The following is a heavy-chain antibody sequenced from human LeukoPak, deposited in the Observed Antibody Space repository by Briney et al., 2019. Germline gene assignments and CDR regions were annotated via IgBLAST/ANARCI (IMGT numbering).Heavy chain of an antibody. CDR1: GGSISSYY. J-gene: IGHJ4*02. V-gene: IGHV4-59*01. D-gene: IGHD3-10*01. Sequence: PSETLSLTCTVSGGSISSYYWTWIRQPPGKGLEWIGYYYYGGSTEYNPSLKSRVTISVDTFKNQFSLKLSSVTAADTAVYYCASRYGSGSYGFDFWGQGTLVTVSS. CDR3: ASRYGSGSYGFDF. CDR2: YYYGGST.